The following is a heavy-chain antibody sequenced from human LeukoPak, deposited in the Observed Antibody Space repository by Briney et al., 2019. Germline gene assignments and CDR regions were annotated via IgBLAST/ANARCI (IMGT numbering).Heavy chain of an antibody. CDR1: GVTFSTYA. V-gene: IGHV3-23*01. D-gene: IGHD4-17*01. J-gene: IGHJ3*02. Sequence: GGALRLSCAPSGVTFSTYAMSWVRQAPGRGLEWVSTSIGSGVIAYYADSVKGRFTISRDQSRNTLYLQMTGMRVKDTALYYCARGYADYGADAFDIWGQGTMVTVSS. CDR2: SIGSGVIA. CDR3: ARGYADYGADAFDI.